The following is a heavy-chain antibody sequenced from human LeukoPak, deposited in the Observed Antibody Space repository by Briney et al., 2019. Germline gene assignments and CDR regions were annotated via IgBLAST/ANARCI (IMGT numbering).Heavy chain of an antibody. Sequence: GSLRLSCVVSGFTIGNYAMHWVRQAPDKGLEWVAMISHDGGSEHYGDSVKGRFTISRDISKNTLHLHMSSLRVEDTAVYYCAKDWGSSGWYNWFDPWGQGTLVTVSS. CDR2: ISHDGGSE. CDR3: AKDWGSSGWYNWFDP. D-gene: IGHD6-19*01. V-gene: IGHV3-30*18. J-gene: IGHJ5*02. CDR1: GFTIGNYA.